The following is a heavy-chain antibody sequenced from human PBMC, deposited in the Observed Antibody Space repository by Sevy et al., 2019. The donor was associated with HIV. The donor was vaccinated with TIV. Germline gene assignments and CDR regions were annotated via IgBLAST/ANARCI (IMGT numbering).Heavy chain of an antibody. Sequence: ASVKVSCKASGYTFIDEYLHWVRQALGQGLEWMGRVYPNSGGTNYAQRFQGRVTMTRDTSISTAYMELSRLRSDDTAVYYCARDAGGGTTNSGMDVWGQGTTVTVSS. CDR1: GYTFIDEY. V-gene: IGHV1-2*06. D-gene: IGHD1-7*01. CDR3: ARDAGGGTTNSGMDV. J-gene: IGHJ6*02. CDR2: VYPNSGGT.